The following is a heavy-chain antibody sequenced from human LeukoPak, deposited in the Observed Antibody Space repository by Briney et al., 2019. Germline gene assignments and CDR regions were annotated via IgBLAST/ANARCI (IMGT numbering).Heavy chain of an antibody. J-gene: IGHJ4*02. CDR3: ARGDSSSTPNYFDY. CDR2: INTAADT. D-gene: IGHD6-13*01. CDR1: GFAFSNYD. Sequence: GGSLRLSCAASGFAFSNYDMLWVRQATGKGLEWVSAINTAADTYYPDSVKGRFTISRENAKSSLYLQMNSLRVGDTAVYYCARGDSSSTPNYFDYWGQGTLVTVSS. V-gene: IGHV3-13*04.